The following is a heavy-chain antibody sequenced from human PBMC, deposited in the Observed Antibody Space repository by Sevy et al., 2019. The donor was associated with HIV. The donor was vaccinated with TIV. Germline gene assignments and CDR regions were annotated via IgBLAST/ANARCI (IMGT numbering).Heavy chain of an antibody. D-gene: IGHD3-22*01. CDR3: AREGTFYYDSSVYSAADY. CDR1: GFTFSSYA. J-gene: IGHJ4*02. V-gene: IGHV3-30-3*01. Sequence: GGSLRLSCSASGFTFSSYAMPWVRQAPGKGLEWVAFISNEGSNKNYADSVKGRFTISRDNSMNTLYLQMNSLRAEDTAVYYCAREGTFYYDSSVYSAADYWGQGTLVTVSS. CDR2: ISNEGSNK.